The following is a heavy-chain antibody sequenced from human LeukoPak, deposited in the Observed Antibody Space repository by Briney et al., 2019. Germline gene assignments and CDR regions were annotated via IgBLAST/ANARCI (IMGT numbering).Heavy chain of an antibody. CDR3: ARDWGSIKVITDY. CDR1: GYTFSTSG. Sequence: ASVKVSCKATGYTFSTSGITWVRQAPGQGLEWMGWISSNSDNTNYAQKLKGRVTMTTDTSTSTANMELRSLRSDDTAMYYCARDWGSIKVITDYWGQGTLVTVSS. J-gene: IGHJ4*02. D-gene: IGHD3-16*01. CDR2: ISSNSDNT. V-gene: IGHV1-18*01.